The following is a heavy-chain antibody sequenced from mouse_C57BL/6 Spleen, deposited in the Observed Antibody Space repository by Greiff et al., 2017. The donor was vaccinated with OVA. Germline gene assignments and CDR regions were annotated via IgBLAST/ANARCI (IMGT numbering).Heavy chain of an antibody. J-gene: IGHJ3*01. V-gene: IGHV5-9*01. Sequence: DVKLVESGGGLVKPGGSLKLSCAASGFTFSSYTMSWVRQTPEKRLEWVATISGGGGNTYYPDSVKGRFTISRDNATNTLYLQMSSLRSEDTALYYCARQGDSSGHEGFAYWGQGTLVTVSA. D-gene: IGHD3-2*02. CDR2: ISGGGGNT. CDR3: ARQGDSSGHEGFAY. CDR1: GFTFSSYT.